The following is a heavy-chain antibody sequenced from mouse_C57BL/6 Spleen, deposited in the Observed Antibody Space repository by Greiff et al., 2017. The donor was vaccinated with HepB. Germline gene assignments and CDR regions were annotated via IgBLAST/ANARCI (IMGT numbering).Heavy chain of an antibody. V-gene: IGHV14-2*01. CDR1: GFNIKDYY. CDR3: ARDSYYYGNPYYAMDY. CDR2: IDPEDGET. J-gene: IGHJ4*01. Sequence: VQLQQSGAELVKPGASVKLSCTASGFNIKDYYMHWVKQRTEQGLEWIGRIDPEDGETKYAPKFPGKATITADTSSNTAYLQLSSLTSEDSAVYYCARDSYYYGNPYYAMDYWGQGTSVTVSS. D-gene: IGHD2-1*01.